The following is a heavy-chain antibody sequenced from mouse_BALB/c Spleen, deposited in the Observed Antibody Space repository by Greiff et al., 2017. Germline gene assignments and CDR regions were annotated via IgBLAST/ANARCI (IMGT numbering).Heavy chain of an antibody. CDR2: IRNKANGYTT. J-gene: IGHJ2*01. CDR1: GFTFTDYY. D-gene: IGHD1-1*01. CDR3: ARDRNYYGSSWYFDY. Sequence: EVQLQESGGGLVQPGGSLRLSCATSGFTFTDYYMSWVRQPPGKALEWLGFIRNKANGYTTEYSASVKGRFTISRDNSQSILYLQMNTLRAEDSATYYCARDRNYYGSSWYFDYWGQGTTLTVSS. V-gene: IGHV7-3*02.